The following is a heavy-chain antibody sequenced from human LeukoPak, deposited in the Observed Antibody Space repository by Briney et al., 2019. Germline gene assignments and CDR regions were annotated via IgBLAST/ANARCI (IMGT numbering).Heavy chain of an antibody. D-gene: IGHD3-22*01. CDR1: GFTFSSYG. CDR3: ARGGRGSAAVVAPRSFDI. CDR2: IGVNGGSI. J-gene: IGHJ3*02. Sequence: GGSLRLSCAASGFTFSSYGMSWVRQAPEKGLEWVSSIGVNGGSIYYADSVQGRFTISRDNSKNTLYLQINSLRAEDSALYYCARGGRGSAAVVAPRSFDIWGQGTMVTVSS. V-gene: IGHV3-23*01.